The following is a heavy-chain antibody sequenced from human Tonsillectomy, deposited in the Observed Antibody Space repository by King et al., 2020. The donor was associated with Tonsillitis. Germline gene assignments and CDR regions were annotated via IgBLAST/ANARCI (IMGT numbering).Heavy chain of an antibody. J-gene: IGHJ4*02. CDR3: TTDLLGLNYYGDLEDY. Sequence: VQLVESGGDLVKPGGSLRLSCAASGFSFSVVWMNWVRQAPGKGLEWVGRISDGGTPDYAAPVKGRFTISRDNSKNTLYLQMNNLKTEDTGVYYCTTDLLGLNYYGDLEDYWGQGTLVTVSS. CDR1: GFSFSVVW. CDR2: ISDGGTP. V-gene: IGHV3-15*01. D-gene: IGHD4-17*01.